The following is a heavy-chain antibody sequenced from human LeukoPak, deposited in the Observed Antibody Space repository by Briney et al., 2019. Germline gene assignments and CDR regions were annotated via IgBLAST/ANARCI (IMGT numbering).Heavy chain of an antibody. D-gene: IGHD3-3*01. CDR3: AKAAPTYYDFWSGANYYFDY. CDR2: ISGSGGST. CDR1: GFTFSSYA. Sequence: PGGSLRLSCAVSGFTFSSYAMSWVRQAPGKGVEWVSAISGSGGSTYYADSVTGRFTISRDNSKNTLYLQMNSLRAEDTAVYYCAKAAPTYYDFWSGANYYFDYWGQGTLVTVSS. J-gene: IGHJ4*02. V-gene: IGHV3-23*01.